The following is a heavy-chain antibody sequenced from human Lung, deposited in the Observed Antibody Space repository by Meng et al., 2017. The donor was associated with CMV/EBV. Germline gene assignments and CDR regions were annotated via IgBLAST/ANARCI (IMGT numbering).Heavy chain of an antibody. CDR1: GYNFGSDG. D-gene: IGHD2-15*01. J-gene: IGHJ4*02. V-gene: IGHV1-18*01. Sequence: HVPLLQAGPAVKKPGAFARVSCKASGYNFGSDGICWGRQAPGQGLEWMGWFVNYVDTYPAPKFQGRVTMTTDTHTNTAFMELRSLTSDDTAVYYCASGTPGRSYCDYWGQGTLVTVSS. CDR2: FVNYVDT. CDR3: ASGTPGRSYCDY.